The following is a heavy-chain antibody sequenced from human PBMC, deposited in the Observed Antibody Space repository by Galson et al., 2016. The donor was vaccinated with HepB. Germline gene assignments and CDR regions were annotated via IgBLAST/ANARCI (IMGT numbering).Heavy chain of an antibody. CDR1: GFTFSTYA. CDR3: AKALAGGGSDLGGVYGMDV. CDR2: ISYGGGSHK. D-gene: IGHD5-12*01. Sequence: SLRLSCAASGFTFSTYAIHWVRQAPGKGLEWVIVISYGGGSHKYFADSVKGRFTISRDNSKHTVYLQMNSLRAEDTAVYYCAKALAGGGSDLGGVYGMDVWGQGTTVTVSS. J-gene: IGHJ6*02. V-gene: IGHV3-30-3*01.